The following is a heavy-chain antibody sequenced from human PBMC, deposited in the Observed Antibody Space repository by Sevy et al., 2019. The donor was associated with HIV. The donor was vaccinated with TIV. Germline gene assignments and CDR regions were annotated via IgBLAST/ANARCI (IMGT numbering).Heavy chain of an antibody. Sequence: ASVKVSCKTSGGTLSCYSISWLRQAPGQGLEWMGGIIAISGTTNYLQRFQGRITITADVSTRTVYMELRSLRIEDTAIYFCARDRDRGYFDPWGQGTLVTVSS. J-gene: IGHJ5*02. D-gene: IGHD6-13*01. CDR3: ARDRDRGYFDP. CDR2: IIAISGTT. V-gene: IGHV1-69*13. CDR1: GGTLSCYS.